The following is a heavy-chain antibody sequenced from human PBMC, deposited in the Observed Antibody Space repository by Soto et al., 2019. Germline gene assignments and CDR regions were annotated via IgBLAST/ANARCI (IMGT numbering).Heavy chain of an antibody. V-gene: IGHV3-30-3*01. Sequence: QVQVVESGVDVVQPGKSLRLSCAASGFTFSRYAVHWVRQAPGKGLEWVTLISYDGNNKYYADSVKGRFTVSRDNSKNTLYLQMNYLRPEDTAVYYCARGEAFDYWGQGTLVTVSS. CDR2: ISYDGNNK. CDR1: GFTFSRYA. CDR3: ARGEAFDY. J-gene: IGHJ4*02.